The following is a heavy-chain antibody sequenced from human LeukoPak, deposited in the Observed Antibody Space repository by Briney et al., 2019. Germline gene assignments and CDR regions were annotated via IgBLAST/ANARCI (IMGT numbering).Heavy chain of an antibody. D-gene: IGHD3-3*01. J-gene: IGHJ3*02. CDR2: ISGSGAST. CDR1: GFTFSSYA. V-gene: IGHV3-23*01. CDR3: ARESWSDSVAFDI. Sequence: GGSLRLSCAASGFTFSSYAMNWVRQAPGKGLEWVSVISGSGASTSYADSVKGRFTISRDSSKRTLYLQMNSLRAEDTAMYYCARESWSDSVAFDIWGLGTMVIVSS.